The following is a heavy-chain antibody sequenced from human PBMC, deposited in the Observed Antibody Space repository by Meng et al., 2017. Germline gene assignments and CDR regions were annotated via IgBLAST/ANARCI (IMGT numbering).Heavy chain of an antibody. V-gene: IGHV7-4-1*02. CDR3: ARAHSSGWYSFFDY. CDR1: GNTFSTNV. D-gene: IGHD6-19*01. CDR2: INTKTGKP. J-gene: IGHJ4*02. Sequence: QVQLVQTWSELKEPGAAVKVSCKASGNTFSTNVRNWVRQAPGQGLEWMGWINTKTGKPTYAQGFTGRLAFSLDTSASTAFLQINSLKAEDAAVYYCARAHSSGWYSFFDYWGQGTLVTVSS.